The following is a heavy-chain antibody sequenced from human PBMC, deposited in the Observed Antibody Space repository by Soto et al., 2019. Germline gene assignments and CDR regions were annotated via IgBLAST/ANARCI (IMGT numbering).Heavy chain of an antibody. J-gene: IGHJ4*02. CDR3: ARDLGELQWLASFAY. V-gene: IGHV3-30-3*01. CDR1: GLTFSTYA. D-gene: IGHD6-19*01. Sequence: GGSLRLSCAASGLTFSTYAMHWVRQAPGKGLEWVAVVSYDGNRKYYADSVKGRFTISRDNSKNTLYLQMNSLRAEDTAVYYCARDLGELQWLASFAYWGQGTLVTVSS. CDR2: VSYDGNRK.